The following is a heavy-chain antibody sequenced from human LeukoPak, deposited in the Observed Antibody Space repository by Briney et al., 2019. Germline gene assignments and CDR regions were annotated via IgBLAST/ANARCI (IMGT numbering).Heavy chain of an antibody. J-gene: IGHJ4*02. CDR1: GYTLN. CDR2: ITPSGDST. V-gene: IGHV1-46*01. CDR3: AREAGAAGASGFDD. D-gene: IGHD6-13*01. Sequence: ASVKVSCKASGYTLNMHWVRQAPGQGLEWMGIITPSGDSTSYAQKFQGRVTMTRDTSTSTVYMELSNLRSEDTAVYYCAREAGAAGASGFDDWGQGSLVTGSS.